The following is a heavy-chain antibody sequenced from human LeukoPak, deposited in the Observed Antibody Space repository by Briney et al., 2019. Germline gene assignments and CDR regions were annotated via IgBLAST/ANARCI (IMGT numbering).Heavy chain of an antibody. J-gene: IGHJ6*02. CDR2: IYYSGST. CDR1: AGSISSSSYY. CDR3: ARLHTYWTTVVTPPYYGMDV. V-gene: IGHV4-39*07. D-gene: IGHD4-23*01. Sequence: SGALSLTCSVSAGSISSSSYYWGWIRQPPGKGLEWIGSIYYSGSTYYNPSLKSRVTISVDTSKNQFSLKLSSVNAADTAVYYCARLHTYWTTVVTPPYYGMDVWGQGTTVTVSS.